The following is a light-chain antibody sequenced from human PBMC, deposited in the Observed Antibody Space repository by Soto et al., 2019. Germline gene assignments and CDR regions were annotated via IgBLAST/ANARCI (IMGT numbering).Light chain of an antibody. J-gene: IGKJ5*01. V-gene: IGKV3-20*01. CDR1: QSVSSNY. CDR3: LQYGSSPHT. Sequence: EIVLTQSPGTLSLSPGERASLSCRASQSVSSNYLAWFQQKPGQAPRLHISTASSRATGIPDRFSGSGSGTDFTLSITRLEPEDFAVYYCLQYGSSPHTFAQGTRLEIK. CDR2: TAS.